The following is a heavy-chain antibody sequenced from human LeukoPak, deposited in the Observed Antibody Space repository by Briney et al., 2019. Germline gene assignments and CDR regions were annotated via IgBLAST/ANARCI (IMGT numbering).Heavy chain of an antibody. CDR2: IYTSGST. D-gene: IGHD6-6*01. Sequence: PSETLSLTCTVSGGSISSYYWSWIRQPAGKGLEWIGRIYTSGSTNYNPSLKSRVTMSVDTSKNQFSLKLSSVIAADTAVYYCARGGEYSSSSGLFDFWGQGTLVTVSS. CDR3: ARGGEYSSSSGLFDF. CDR1: GGSISSYY. V-gene: IGHV4-4*07. J-gene: IGHJ4*02.